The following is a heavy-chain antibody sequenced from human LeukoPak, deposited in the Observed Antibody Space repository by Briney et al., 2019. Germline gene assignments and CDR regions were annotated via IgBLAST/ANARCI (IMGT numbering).Heavy chain of an antibody. D-gene: IGHD2-2*01. CDR3: ARFSSGCSTSSCYLTY. CDR1: GGSLSSHY. J-gene: IGHJ4*02. Sequence: SETLSLTCPVSGGSLSSHYWSWIRQPPGKGLDLIGHIHDTGSTFYNPSLRGRVTISLDTSNNQFSLKLTSMTAADAAVYYCARFSSGCSTSSCYLTYWGQGTLVTVS. V-gene: IGHV4-59*11. CDR2: IHDTGST.